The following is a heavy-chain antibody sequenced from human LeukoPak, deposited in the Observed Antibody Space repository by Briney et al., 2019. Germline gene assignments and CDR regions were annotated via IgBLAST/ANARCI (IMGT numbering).Heavy chain of an antibody. V-gene: IGHV4-4*07. CDR3: AREGYCTGGSCYYFDY. J-gene: IGHJ4*02. CDR2: IYSSRS. Sequence: PSETLSLTCTVSGASISSYYWSWIRQPAGKGLEWIGRIYSSRSIYNPSLKSRVTISVDTSKNQFSLKLSSVTAADTAVYYCAREGYCTGGSCYYFDYWGQGTLVTVSS. CDR1: GASISSYY. D-gene: IGHD2-15*01.